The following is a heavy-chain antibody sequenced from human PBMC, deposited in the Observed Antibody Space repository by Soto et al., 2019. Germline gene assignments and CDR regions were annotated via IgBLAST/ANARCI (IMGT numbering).Heavy chain of an antibody. D-gene: IGHD2-15*01. Sequence: SVKVSCKASGGTFDNYAVSWVRQAPGQGLEWMGGIIPMFETVNYAQRFQGRLTIAADESTSTAYMELTSLTSADTAIYFCARGLRTGNYGMDVWGKGTTVTVSP. CDR2: IIPMFETV. J-gene: IGHJ6*04. CDR3: ARGLRTGNYGMDV. CDR1: GGTFDNYA. V-gene: IGHV1-69*13.